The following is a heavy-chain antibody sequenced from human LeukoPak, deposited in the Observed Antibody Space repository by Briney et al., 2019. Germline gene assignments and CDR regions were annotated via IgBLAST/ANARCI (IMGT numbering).Heavy chain of an antibody. Sequence: GASVKVSCKASGYTFTSYYMHWVRQAPGQGLEWMGIINPSGGSTSYAQKFQGRVTMTRNTSITTAYMELSSLRSEDTAVYYCARISDHNWYFDLWGRGTLVTVSS. CDR1: GYTFTSYY. D-gene: IGHD1-14*01. V-gene: IGHV1-46*01. CDR3: ARISDHNWYFDL. CDR2: INPSGGST. J-gene: IGHJ2*01.